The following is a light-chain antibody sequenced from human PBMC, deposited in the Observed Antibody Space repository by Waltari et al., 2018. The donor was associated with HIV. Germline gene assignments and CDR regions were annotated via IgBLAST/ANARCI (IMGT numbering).Light chain of an antibody. CDR3: SSYTSSSTPHVV. Sequence: QSALTQPASVSGSPGQSITISCTGTSSDVGGYNYVSWYQQHPGKAPKLMIYEVINRPSGVSNRFSGSKSGNTASLTISGLQAEDDADYYCSSYTSSSTPHVVFGGGTKLTVL. CDR2: EVI. V-gene: IGLV2-14*01. J-gene: IGLJ2*01. CDR1: SSDVGGYNY.